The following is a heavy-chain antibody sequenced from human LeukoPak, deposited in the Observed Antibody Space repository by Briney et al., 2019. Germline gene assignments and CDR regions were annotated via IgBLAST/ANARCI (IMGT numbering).Heavy chain of an antibody. CDR1: GGSISSYH. J-gene: IGHJ4*02. CDR2: IYYSGST. CDR3: ARHTHYYGSESYYYFHY. V-gene: IGHV4-59*08. Sequence: PSETLSLTCTVSGGSISSYHWSWIRQPPGKGLEWIGYIYYSGSTNYNPSPKSRVTISVDTSKNQLSLKLSSVTAADTAVYYCARHTHYYGSESYYYFHYWGQGTLVTVSS. D-gene: IGHD3-10*01.